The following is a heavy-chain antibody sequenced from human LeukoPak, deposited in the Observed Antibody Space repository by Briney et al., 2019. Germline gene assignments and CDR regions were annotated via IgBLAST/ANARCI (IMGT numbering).Heavy chain of an antibody. CDR2: IYYSGST. CDR1: GGSISSYY. Sequence: PSETLSLTCTVSGGSISSYYWSWIRQPPGKGLEWIGYIYYSGSTKYNPSLKSRVTISVDTSKNQFSLKLSSVTAADTAVYYCARGGTTVTPGLLWFDPWGQGTLVTVSS. J-gene: IGHJ5*02. D-gene: IGHD4-17*01. CDR3: ARGGTTVTPGLLWFDP. V-gene: IGHV4-59*01.